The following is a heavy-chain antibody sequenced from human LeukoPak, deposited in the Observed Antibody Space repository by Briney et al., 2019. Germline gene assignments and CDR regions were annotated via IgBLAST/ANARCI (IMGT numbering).Heavy chain of an antibody. V-gene: IGHV5-51*01. D-gene: IGHD3-3*01. CDR1: GYNFTTYW. CDR3: ASLQELGVASY. Sequence: GESLKISCKTSGYNFTTYWIGWVRQMPGKGLEWIGVIYPGDSDTRYSPSFQGQVTLSADKSISTAYPQWSSLKASDTAMYYCASLQELGVASYWGQGTLVTVSS. CDR2: IYPGDSDT. J-gene: IGHJ4*02.